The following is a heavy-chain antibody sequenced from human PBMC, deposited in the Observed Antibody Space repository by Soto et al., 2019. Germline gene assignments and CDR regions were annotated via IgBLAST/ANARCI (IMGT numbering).Heavy chain of an antibody. CDR3: ARGTFDSSGLYYFDY. Sequence: SETLSLTCTVSGGSISSYYWSWIRQPPGKGLEWIGYIYYSGSTNYNPSLKSRVTISVDTSKNQFSLKLSSVTAAGTAVYYCARGTFDSSGLYYFDYWGQGTLVTVSS. J-gene: IGHJ4*02. CDR1: GGSISSYY. CDR2: IYYSGST. V-gene: IGHV4-59*01. D-gene: IGHD3-22*01.